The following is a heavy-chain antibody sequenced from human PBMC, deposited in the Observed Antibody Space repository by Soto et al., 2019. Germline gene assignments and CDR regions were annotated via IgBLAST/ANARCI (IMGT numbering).Heavy chain of an antibody. J-gene: IGHJ4*02. Sequence: PGGSLRLSCAASGFTVSSNYMSWVRQAPGKGLEWVSVIYSGGSTYYADSVKGRFTISRDNSKNTLYLQMNSLRAEDTAVYYCARGGSYGGNSEGEIDYWGQGPLVTVSS. CDR1: GFTVSSNY. CDR3: ARGGSYGGNSEGEIDY. CDR2: IYSGGST. D-gene: IGHD4-17*01. V-gene: IGHV3-66*01.